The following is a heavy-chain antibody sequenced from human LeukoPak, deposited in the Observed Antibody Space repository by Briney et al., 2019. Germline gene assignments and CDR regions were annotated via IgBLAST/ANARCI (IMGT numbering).Heavy chain of an antibody. CDR3: ASHISTGDPPNAFDI. J-gene: IGHJ3*02. V-gene: IGHV1-69*06. CDR2: IIPIFGTA. CDR1: GGTFSSYA. Sequence: SVKVSCKASGGTFSSYAISWVRQAPGQGLEWMGVIIPIFGTANYAQKFQGRVTITADKSTSTAYMELSSLRSEDTAVYYCASHISTGDPPNAFDIWGQGTMVTVSS. D-gene: IGHD3-16*01.